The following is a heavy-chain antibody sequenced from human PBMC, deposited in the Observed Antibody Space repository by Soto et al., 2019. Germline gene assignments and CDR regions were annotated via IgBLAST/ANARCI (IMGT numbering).Heavy chain of an antibody. V-gene: IGHV6-1*01. CDR3: AREGYYYDSSGYYYWFDP. J-gene: IGHJ5*02. D-gene: IGHD3-22*01. CDR2: TYYRSKWYN. CDR1: GDSVSSNSAA. Sequence: SQTLSLTCAISGDSVSSNSAAWNWIRQSPSRGLEWLGRTYYRSKWYNDYAVSVKSRITINPDTSKNQFSLQLNSVTPEDTAVYYCAREGYYYDSSGYYYWFDPWGQGTLVTVSS.